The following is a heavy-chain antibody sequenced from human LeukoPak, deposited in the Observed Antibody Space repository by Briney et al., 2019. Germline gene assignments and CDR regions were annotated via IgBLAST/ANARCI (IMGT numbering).Heavy chain of an antibody. CDR1: GFG. D-gene: IGHD6-6*01. CDR2: ISGSGGST. Sequence: GGSLRLSCAASGFGMHWVRQAPGKGLEWVSAISGSGGSTYYADSVKGRFTISRDNSKNTLYLQMNSLRAEDTAVYYRAKYSSSPSNYFDYWGQGTLVTVSS. J-gene: IGHJ4*02. CDR3: AKYSSSPSNYFDY. V-gene: IGHV3-23*01.